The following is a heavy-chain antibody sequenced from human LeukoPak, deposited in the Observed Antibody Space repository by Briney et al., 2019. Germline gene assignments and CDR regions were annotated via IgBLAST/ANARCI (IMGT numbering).Heavy chain of an antibody. CDR1: GYTFSTDG. V-gene: IGHV1-18*01. D-gene: IGHD2-2*01. Sequence: ASVKISCKASGYTFSTDGISWVRQAPGQGLDWMGWISAYNDNTDYAQKLQGRVTMTTDTSTSTAYMELRSLRSDDTAVYYCARDSTRCRSTSCYQNDPFDIRGQGTRVTVSS. J-gene: IGHJ3*02. CDR2: ISAYNDNT. CDR3: ARDSTRCRSTSCYQNDPFDI.